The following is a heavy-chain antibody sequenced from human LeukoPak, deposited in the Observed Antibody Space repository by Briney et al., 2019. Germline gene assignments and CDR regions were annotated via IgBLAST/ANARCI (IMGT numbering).Heavy chain of an antibody. Sequence: SETLSLTCTVSGGSISNYFWSWIRQAPGKGLEYIGFIYYSGNTNYNPSFKSRVTISVDTSKKQFSLKLSSVTAADTAVYYCARGRYCGSTSCFYFDFWGQGTLVTVSS. CDR2: IYYSGNT. D-gene: IGHD2-2*01. CDR1: GGSISNYF. J-gene: IGHJ4*02. CDR3: ARGRYCGSTSCFYFDF. V-gene: IGHV4-59*01.